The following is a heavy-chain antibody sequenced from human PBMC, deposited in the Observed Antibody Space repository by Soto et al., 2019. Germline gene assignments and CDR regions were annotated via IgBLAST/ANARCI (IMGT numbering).Heavy chain of an antibody. CDR3: ARRNFGVLTDY. CDR2: IKQDGSER. Sequence: PGGSLSLSCAVSGFNFRDFWMSWVRQAPGKGLEWVANIKQDGSERYYVDSVKGRFTVSRDNTKNSLYLQMNSLRAEDTAMYYCARRNFGVLTDYWGPGTLVTVSS. CDR1: GFNFRDFW. V-gene: IGHV3-7*03. J-gene: IGHJ4*02. D-gene: IGHD3-3*01.